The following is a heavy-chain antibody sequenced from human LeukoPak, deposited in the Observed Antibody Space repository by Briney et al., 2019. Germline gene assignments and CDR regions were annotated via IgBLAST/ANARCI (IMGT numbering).Heavy chain of an antibody. D-gene: IGHD4-17*01. J-gene: IGHJ6*03. V-gene: IGHV4-59*12. CDR1: GGSISSYY. Sequence: SEALSLTCTVSGGSISSYYWSWIRQPPGKGLEWIGYIYYSGSTNYNPSLKSRVTISVDTSKNQFSLKLSSVTAADTAVYYCARVTTVTTGEYYYYMDVWGKGTTVTISS. CDR3: ARVTTVTTGEYYYYMDV. CDR2: IYYSGST.